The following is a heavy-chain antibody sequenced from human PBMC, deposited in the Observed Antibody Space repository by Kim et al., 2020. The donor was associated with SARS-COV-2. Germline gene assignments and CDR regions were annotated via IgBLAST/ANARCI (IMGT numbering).Heavy chain of an antibody. Sequence: GGSLRLSCTASGFTFGDYAMSWFRQAPGKGLEWVGFIRSKAYGGTTEYAASVKGRFTISRDDSKSIAYLQMNSLKTEDTAVYYCTPQTPYYYDSSGYYYGYWGQGTLVTVSS. CDR3: TPQTPYYYDSSGYYYGY. V-gene: IGHV3-49*03. CDR2: IRSKAYGGTT. D-gene: IGHD3-22*01. CDR1: GFTFGDYA. J-gene: IGHJ4*02.